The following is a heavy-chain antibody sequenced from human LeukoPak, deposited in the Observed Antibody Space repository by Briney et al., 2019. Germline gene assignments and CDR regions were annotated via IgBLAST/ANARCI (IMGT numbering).Heavy chain of an antibody. CDR2: IYYSGST. J-gene: IGHJ4*02. V-gene: IGHV4-39*07. CDR1: GGSISSSSYY. D-gene: IGHD3-22*01. CDR3: ARSDSSGYPLQFPYYFDY. Sequence: SETLSLTCTVSGGSISSSSYYWGWIRQPPGKGLEWIGSIYYSGSTYYNPSLKSRVTISVDTSKNQFSLKLSSVTAADTAVYYCARSDSSGYPLQFPYYFDYWGQGTLVTASS.